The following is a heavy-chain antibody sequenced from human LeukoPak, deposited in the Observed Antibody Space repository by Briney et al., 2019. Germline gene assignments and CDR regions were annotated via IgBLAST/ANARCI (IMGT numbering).Heavy chain of an antibody. J-gene: IGHJ5*02. CDR3: ARSVVVVVATNNWFDP. Sequence: QTLSLTCTVSARSMSSGGYYWSWIRQHPGKGREWIGYIYYSGSTYYNPSLKSRVTISVDTSKNQFSLKLSSVTAADTAVYYCARSVVVVVATNNWFDPWGQGTLVTVSS. D-gene: IGHD2-15*01. CDR1: ARSMSSGGYY. V-gene: IGHV4-31*03. CDR2: IYYSGST.